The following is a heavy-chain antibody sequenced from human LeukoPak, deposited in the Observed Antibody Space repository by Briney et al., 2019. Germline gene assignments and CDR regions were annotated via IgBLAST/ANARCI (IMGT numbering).Heavy chain of an antibody. CDR3: ARGRDGYNWIDY. J-gene: IGHJ4*02. D-gene: IGHD5-24*01. V-gene: IGHV3-33*01. CDR1: GFTFSSCG. Sequence: GRSLRLSCAAAGFTFSSCGMHWVRQAPGKGLEKVAVIWYDGTNKYYADSVEGRFTISRDNSKNTLYLQMNSLRAEDTAVYYCARGRDGYNWIDYWGQGTLVTVSS. CDR2: IWYDGTNK.